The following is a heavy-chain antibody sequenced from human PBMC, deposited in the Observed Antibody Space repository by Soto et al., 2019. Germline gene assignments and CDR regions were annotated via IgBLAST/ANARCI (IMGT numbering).Heavy chain of an antibody. CDR3: TRDPDTSGHYSWFDP. CDR2: ISHDGNTT. Sequence: GGSLRLSCAASGFTFSSYAMHWVRQAPGKGLEWVAFISHDGNTTFYADSVKGRFSISRDNSKNTLFLQMNSLRAGDTAVYYCTRDPDTSGHYSWFDPWGQGTLVTVSS. V-gene: IGHV3-30-3*01. CDR1: GFTFSSYA. J-gene: IGHJ5*02. D-gene: IGHD3-22*01.